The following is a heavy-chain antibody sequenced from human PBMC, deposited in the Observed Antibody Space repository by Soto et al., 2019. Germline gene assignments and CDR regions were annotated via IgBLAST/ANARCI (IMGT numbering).Heavy chain of an antibody. J-gene: IGHJ1*01. V-gene: IGHV4-34*01. CDR2: INHSGNT. CDR3: ARGRGEFDD. Sequence: XETLSLTCAVYGSSLSDNYCNWLRQPPGKGLEWIGEINHSGNTNYNPSHRSRVTISIDTSKNQLSLNLRSVSAADTAVYYCARGRGEFDDWGQGTPVTVSS. D-gene: IGHD3-16*01. CDR1: GSSLSDNY.